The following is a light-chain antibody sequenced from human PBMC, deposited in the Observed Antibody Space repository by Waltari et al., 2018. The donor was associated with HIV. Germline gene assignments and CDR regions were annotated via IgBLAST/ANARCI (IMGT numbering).Light chain of an antibody. CDR3: QVWDSGSAHVV. V-gene: IGLV3-21*02. Sequence: SYVLTQPPSVSVAPGQTAGITCGGDNIGSKSVHWYQQKPGQAPVLPFDDGADWPSGLHARFSGSNSDNTATLAIGRVEAGDEADFYCQVWDSGSAHVVFGGGTILAVL. CDR1: NIGSKS. CDR2: DGA. J-gene: IGLJ2*01.